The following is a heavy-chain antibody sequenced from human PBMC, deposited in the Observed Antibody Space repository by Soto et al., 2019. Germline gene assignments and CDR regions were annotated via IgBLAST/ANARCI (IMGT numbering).Heavy chain of an antibody. CDR3: TTQKTYDILTGYYFTDY. CDR1: GFTFSNAW. Sequence: GGSLRLSCAASGFTFSNAWMSWVRQAPGKGLEWVGRIKSKTDGGTTDYAAPVKGRFTISRDDSKNTLYLQMNSLKTEDTAVYYCTTQKTYDILTGYYFTDYWGQGTLVTVSS. V-gene: IGHV3-15*01. CDR2: IKSKTDGGTT. D-gene: IGHD3-9*01. J-gene: IGHJ4*02.